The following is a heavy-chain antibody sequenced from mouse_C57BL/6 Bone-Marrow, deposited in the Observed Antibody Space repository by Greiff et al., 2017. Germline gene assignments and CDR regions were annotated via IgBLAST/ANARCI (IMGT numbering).Heavy chain of an antibody. CDR3: ARGYGNYWYFDV. Sequence: EVTLVESGGGLVKPGGSLKLSCAASGFTFSSYAMSWVRQTPEKRLEWVATISDGGSYTYYPDNVKGRFTISRDNAKNNLYLQMSHLKSEDTAMYYCARGYGNYWYFDVWGTGTTVTVSS. J-gene: IGHJ1*03. V-gene: IGHV5-4*03. D-gene: IGHD2-1*01. CDR1: GFTFSSYA. CDR2: ISDGGSYT.